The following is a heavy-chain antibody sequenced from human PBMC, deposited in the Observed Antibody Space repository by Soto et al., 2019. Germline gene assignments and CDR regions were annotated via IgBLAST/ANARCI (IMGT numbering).Heavy chain of an antibody. CDR3: ARSAIATHWFFDL. Sequence: LSLTCSVSGGPISSSSYYWGWIRQAPGKGLEWLATIYYTGYTYHNPSLKSHVTISVDTSKDQFSLELTSVTAADTALYYCARSAIATHWFFDLWGRGTLVTVSS. CDR1: GGPISSSSYY. CDR2: IYYTGYT. J-gene: IGHJ2*01. D-gene: IGHD5-18*01. V-gene: IGHV4-39*01.